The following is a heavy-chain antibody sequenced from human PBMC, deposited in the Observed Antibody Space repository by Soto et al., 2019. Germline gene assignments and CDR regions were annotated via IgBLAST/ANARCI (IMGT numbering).Heavy chain of an antibody. CDR2: ISYDGSNE. Sequence: GGSLRLSCAASGFTFSSYAMHWVRQAPGKGLEWVALISYDGSNEYYADSVKGRFTISRDNSKNKLYLQMSSLRAEDTAMYYCARDRYCTSASCYTAAVGYYFDYWCQGALVTVSS. CDR1: GFTFSSYA. V-gene: IGHV3-30-3*01. J-gene: IGHJ4*02. CDR3: ARDRYCTSASCYTAAVGYYFDY. D-gene: IGHD2-2*02.